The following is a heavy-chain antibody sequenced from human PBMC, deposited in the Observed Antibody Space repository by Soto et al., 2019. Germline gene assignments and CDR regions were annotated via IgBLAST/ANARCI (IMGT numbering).Heavy chain of an antibody. D-gene: IGHD4-17*01. CDR1: GFTFSNAW. V-gene: IGHV3-15*01. CDR2: IKSKTDGGTT. CDR3: TGTDYGDSQFYYYYGMDV. Sequence: EVQLVESGGGLVKPGGSLRLSCAASGFTFSNAWMSWVRQAPGKGLEWVGRIKSKTDGGTTDYAAPVKGRFTISRDDSKNTLYLQMNSLKTEDTAVYYCTGTDYGDSQFYYYYGMDVWGQGTTVTVSS. J-gene: IGHJ6*02.